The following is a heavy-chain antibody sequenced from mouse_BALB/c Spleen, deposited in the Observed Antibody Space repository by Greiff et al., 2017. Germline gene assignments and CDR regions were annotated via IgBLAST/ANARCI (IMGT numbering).Heavy chain of an antibody. CDR2: ISSGGSYT. D-gene: IGHD2-3*01. V-gene: IGHV5-9-4*01. CDR1: GFTFSSYA. CDR3: ARGGYYHFDY. J-gene: IGHJ2*01. Sequence: EVQVVESGGGLVKPGGSLKLSCAASGFTFSSYAMSWVRQSPEKRLEWVAEISSGGSYTYYPDTVTGRFTISRDNAKNTLYLEMSSLRSEDTAMYYCARGGYYHFDYWGQGTTLTVSS.